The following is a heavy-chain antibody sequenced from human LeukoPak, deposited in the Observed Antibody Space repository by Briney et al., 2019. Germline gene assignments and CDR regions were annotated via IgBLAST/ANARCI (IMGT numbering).Heavy chain of an antibody. CDR3: AREESSSSGYYFDY. Sequence: GGSLRLSCAASRFTFSTYWMHWVRQAPGKGLVWVSRINSDGSSTGYADSVKGRFTISRDNAKNSLYLQMNSLRAEDTAVYYCAREESSSSGYYFDYWGQGALVTVSS. CDR2: INSDGSST. J-gene: IGHJ4*02. D-gene: IGHD6-6*01. CDR1: RFTFSTYW. V-gene: IGHV3-74*01.